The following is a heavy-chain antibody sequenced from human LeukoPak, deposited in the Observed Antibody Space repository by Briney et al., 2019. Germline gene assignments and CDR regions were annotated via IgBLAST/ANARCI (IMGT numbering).Heavy chain of an antibody. CDR1: GGSISSDY. CDR2: ISYSGRT. Sequence: SETLSLTCTLSGGSISSDYWSWIRQPPGKGLEWIGYISYSGRTYYNPSLRSRVTISVDTSKNHFSLKLSSVTAADTAVYYCARARRGYSYGNFDYWGQGTLVTVSS. D-gene: IGHD5-18*01. J-gene: IGHJ4*02. CDR3: ARARRGYSYGNFDY. V-gene: IGHV4-59*08.